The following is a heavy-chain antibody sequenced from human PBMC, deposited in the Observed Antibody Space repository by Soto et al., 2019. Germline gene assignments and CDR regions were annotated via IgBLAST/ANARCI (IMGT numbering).Heavy chain of an antibody. CDR1: GGSISSYY. CDR3: ARVRRYSSRPDAFDM. CDR2: IYYSGST. V-gene: IGHV4-59*01. D-gene: IGHD6-13*01. J-gene: IGHJ3*02. Sequence: TSETLSLTCTVSGGSISSYYWSWIRQPPGKGLEWIGYIYYSGSTNYNPSLKSRITISVDTSKNQFSLKLSPVTAADTAVYYCARVRRYSSRPDAFDMWGQGTMVTVSS.